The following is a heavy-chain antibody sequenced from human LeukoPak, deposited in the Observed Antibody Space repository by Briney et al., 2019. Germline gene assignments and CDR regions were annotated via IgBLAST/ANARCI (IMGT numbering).Heavy chain of an antibody. Sequence: ASVKVSCKASGYTFTSYGISWVRHAPGQGLEWRVWISAYNGNTNYAQKLQGRVTMTTDTSTSTAYMELRSLRSDDTAVYYCARARPVDNKIVDSEGFDYWGQGTLVTVSS. CDR1: GYTFTSYG. CDR2: ISAYNGNT. V-gene: IGHV1-18*01. D-gene: IGHD3-22*01. CDR3: ARARPVDNKIVDSEGFDY. J-gene: IGHJ4*02.